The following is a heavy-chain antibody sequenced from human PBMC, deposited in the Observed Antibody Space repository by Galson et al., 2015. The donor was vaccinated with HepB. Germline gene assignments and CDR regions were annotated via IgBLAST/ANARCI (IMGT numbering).Heavy chain of an antibody. CDR1: GGSISSSSYY. CDR3: ARVARVRVEGVRGFNWFDP. D-gene: IGHD3-10*01. J-gene: IGHJ5*02. V-gene: IGHV4-39*07. Sequence: SETLSLTCTVSGGSISSSSYYWGWIRQPPGKGLEWTGSIYYSGSTYYNPSLKSRVTISVDTSKNQFSLKLSSVTAADTAVYYCARVARVRVEGVRGFNWFDPWGQGTLVTVSS. CDR2: IYYSGST.